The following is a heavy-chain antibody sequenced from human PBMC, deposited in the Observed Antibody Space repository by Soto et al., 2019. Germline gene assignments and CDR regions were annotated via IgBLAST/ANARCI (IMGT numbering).Heavy chain of an antibody. CDR1: AFPVSSNY. Sequence: PGGSLRLSCAASAFPVSSNYMTWVRQAPGKGLEWVSVIYSGGSTYYADSVRGRFTISKDNSKNTLFLQMNSLRAEDTAVYYCARTDYGDNGYFDYWGQGTLVTVSS. V-gene: IGHV3-66*01. CDR2: IYSGGST. J-gene: IGHJ4*02. D-gene: IGHD4-17*01. CDR3: ARTDYGDNGYFDY.